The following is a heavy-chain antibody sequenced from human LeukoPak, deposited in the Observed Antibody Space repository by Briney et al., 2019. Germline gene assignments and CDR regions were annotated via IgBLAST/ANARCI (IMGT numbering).Heavy chain of an antibody. J-gene: IGHJ3*01. CDR1: GFTFDDYA. Sequence: PGRSLRLSCAASGFTFDDYAMHWVRQAPGKGLVWVSLINADGSTATYADSVKGRFTISRDNARNTLSLQMNSLTIEDTAVYYCVVVVEPPDSDGFDVWGQGTMITVSS. CDR3: VVVVEPPDSDGFDV. V-gene: IGHV3-74*01. D-gene: IGHD1-14*01. CDR2: INADGSTA.